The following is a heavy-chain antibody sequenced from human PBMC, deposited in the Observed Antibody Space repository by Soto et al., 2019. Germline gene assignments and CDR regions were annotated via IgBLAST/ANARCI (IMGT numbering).Heavy chain of an antibody. CDR2: IHYSGST. CDR1: GGYISSSNYY. CDR3: ARHAKGFYATGTYEYWFDP. V-gene: IGHV4-39*01. J-gene: IGHJ5*02. Sequence: TVSGGYISSSNYYWGWIRQPPGKELEWIGSIHYSGSTYYNPSFKSRVTLVTMSIDTSKNQFSLKLISGTAADTAVYYCARHAKGFYATGTYEYWFDPWGQGTLVTVSS. D-gene: IGHD3-10*01.